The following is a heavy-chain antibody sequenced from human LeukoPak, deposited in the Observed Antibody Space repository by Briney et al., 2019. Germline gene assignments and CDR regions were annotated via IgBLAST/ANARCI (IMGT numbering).Heavy chain of an antibody. J-gene: IGHJ4*02. Sequence: GASVKVSCKVSGYTLTELSMHWVRQAPGKGLEWMGGFDPEDGETIYAQKFQGRVTMTEDTSTDTAYMELSSLRSEDTAVYYCAATSITMIVVVVQFDYWGQGTLVTVSS. V-gene: IGHV1-24*01. CDR1: GYTLTELS. D-gene: IGHD3-22*01. CDR3: AATSITMIVVVVQFDY. CDR2: FDPEDGET.